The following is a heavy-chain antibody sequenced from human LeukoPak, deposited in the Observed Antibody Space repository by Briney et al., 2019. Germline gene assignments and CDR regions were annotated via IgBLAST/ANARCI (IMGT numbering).Heavy chain of an antibody. CDR1: GYSISSGYF. D-gene: IGHD3-22*01. CDR3: ASSYDSSGYYHQSAFDI. Sequence: PSETLSLTCTVSGYSISSGYFWGWIRQPPGKGLEWIGSIYHSGSTYYNPSLKSRVTISVDTSKNQFSLKLSSVTAADTAVYYCASSYDSSGYYHQSAFDIWGQGTMVTVSS. J-gene: IGHJ3*02. V-gene: IGHV4-38-2*02. CDR2: IYHSGST.